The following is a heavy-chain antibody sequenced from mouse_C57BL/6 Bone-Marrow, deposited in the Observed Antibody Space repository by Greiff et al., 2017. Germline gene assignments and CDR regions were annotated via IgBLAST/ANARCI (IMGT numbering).Heavy chain of an antibody. Sequence: EVKVVESGGGLVQPGGSLKLSCAASGFTFSDYGMAWVRQAPRTGPEWVAFISNLAYSIYYADTVTGRFTISRENAKNTLYLEMSSLRSEDTAMYYCARLFMITTRRTFAYWGQGTLVTVSA. D-gene: IGHD2-4*01. CDR2: ISNLAYSI. J-gene: IGHJ3*01. CDR3: ARLFMITTRRTFAY. V-gene: IGHV5-15*01. CDR1: GFTFSDYG.